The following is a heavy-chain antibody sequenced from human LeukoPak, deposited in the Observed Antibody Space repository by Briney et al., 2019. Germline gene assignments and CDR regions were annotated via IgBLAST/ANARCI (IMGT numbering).Heavy chain of an antibody. J-gene: IGHJ5*02. CDR2: TYYRSKWYN. V-gene: IGHV6-1*01. Sequence: SQTLSLTCAISGDSVSTNSAAWHWIRQSPSRGLEWLGRTYYRSKWYNDYAVSVKSRITINPDTSKNQFSLKLNSVTPEDTAVYYCARNAMVRGASNWFDPWGQGTLVTVSS. CDR1: GDSVSTNSAA. CDR3: ARNAMVRGASNWFDP. D-gene: IGHD3-10*01.